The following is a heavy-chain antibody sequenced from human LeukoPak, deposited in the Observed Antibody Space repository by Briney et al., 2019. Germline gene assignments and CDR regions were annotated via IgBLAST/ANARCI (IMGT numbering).Heavy chain of an antibody. CDR3: ARAGEGYCSGGSCYYYYYYMDV. D-gene: IGHD2-15*01. J-gene: IGHJ6*03. CDR2: MNPNSGNT. CDR1: GYTFTSYD. V-gene: IGHV1-8*01. Sequence: ASVKVSCKASGYTFTSYDINWVRQATGQGLEWMGWMNPNSGNTGYAQKFQSRVTMTRNTSISTAYMELSSLRSEDTAVYYCARAGEGYCSGGSCYYYYYYMDVWGKGTTVTVSS.